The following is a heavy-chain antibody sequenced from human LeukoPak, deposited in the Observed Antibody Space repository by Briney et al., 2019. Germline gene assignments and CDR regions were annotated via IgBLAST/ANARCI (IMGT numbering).Heavy chain of an antibody. CDR1: GFTFDDYA. J-gene: IGHJ5*02. CDR3: AKDGKYSGLLGNWFDP. CDR2: ITWNSGRI. D-gene: IGHD5-12*01. V-gene: IGHV3-9*01. Sequence: PGGSLRLSCAASGFTFDDYAMHWVRQAPGKGLEWVSGITWNSGRIGYADSVKGRFTISRDNAKNSLYLHMNSLRAEDTALYYCAKDGKYSGLLGNWFDPWGQGTLVTVSP.